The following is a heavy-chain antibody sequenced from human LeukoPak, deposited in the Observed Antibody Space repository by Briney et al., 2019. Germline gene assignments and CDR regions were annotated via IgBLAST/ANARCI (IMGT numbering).Heavy chain of an antibody. Sequence: SETPSLTCTLSRGSISSSRYFWGWIRQPPAKGPERIGIIYYSGSTNYNPSLKSRVTISVDTPKNQVSLKLSSVTAADTAVYYCARGFMLSGYYYYMDVWGKGTTVTISS. CDR1: RGSISSSRYF. D-gene: IGHD2-8*01. CDR3: ARGFMLSGYYYYMDV. J-gene: IGHJ6*03. V-gene: IGHV4-39*07. CDR2: IYYSGST.